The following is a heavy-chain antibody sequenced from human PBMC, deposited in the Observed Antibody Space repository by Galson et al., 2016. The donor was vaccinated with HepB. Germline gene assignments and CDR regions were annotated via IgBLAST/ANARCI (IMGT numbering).Heavy chain of an antibody. CDR1: DDSVSSSF. Sequence: SETLSLTCSVADDSVSSSFFSWIRQPPGKAPEWIGYLYYTGTSDYNPSLKSRATISLDRSKNLLSLSLSSVTAADTAVYYCARAPYYESGRLDVWGQGTTVAVSS. CDR3: ARAPYYESGRLDV. V-gene: IGHV4-59*02. CDR2: LYYTGTS. J-gene: IGHJ6*02. D-gene: IGHD3-3*01.